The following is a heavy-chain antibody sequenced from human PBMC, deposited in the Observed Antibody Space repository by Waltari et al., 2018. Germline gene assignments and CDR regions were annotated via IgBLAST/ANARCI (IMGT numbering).Heavy chain of an antibody. Sequence: QVQLQESGPGLVMPSETLSLTCTVSGYSISSGYYWGWIRRPPGKGLGWIGSIYHSGSTYYNPSLKSRVTISVDTSKNQFSLKLSSVTAADTAVYYCAGGGYSSGWLPFDYWGQGTLVTVSS. D-gene: IGHD6-19*01. CDR1: GYSISSGYY. CDR2: IYHSGST. CDR3: AGGGYSSGWLPFDY. J-gene: IGHJ4*02. V-gene: IGHV4-38-2*02.